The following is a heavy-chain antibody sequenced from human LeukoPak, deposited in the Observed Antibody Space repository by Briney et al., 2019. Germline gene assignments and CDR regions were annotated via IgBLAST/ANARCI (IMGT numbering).Heavy chain of an antibody. CDR2: IMSMFGTA. V-gene: IGHV1-69*13. J-gene: IGHJ4*02. Sequence: ASVKVSCKASGGTFSSYALTWVRQAPGQGLEWMGGIMSMFGTAKYAQKFQGRVTITADESTSTAYMELSSLRSEDTAVYYCARGREIPAIGLDYWGQGTLVTVSS. CDR1: GGTFSSYA. D-gene: IGHD5-18*01. CDR3: ARGREIPAIGLDY.